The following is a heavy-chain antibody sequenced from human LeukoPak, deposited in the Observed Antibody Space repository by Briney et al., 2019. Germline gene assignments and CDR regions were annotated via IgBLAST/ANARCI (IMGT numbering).Heavy chain of an antibody. Sequence: GGSLRLSCAASGSTFSNYWMSWVRQAPGKGLEWVANIKQDGSEKCYVDSVKGRFTISRDNAKNSLYLQMNSLRAEDTAVYYCARHTITMIEPDAFDIWGQGTMVTVSS. CDR1: GSTFSNYW. CDR2: IKQDGSEK. V-gene: IGHV3-7*01. D-gene: IGHD3-22*01. J-gene: IGHJ3*02. CDR3: ARHTITMIEPDAFDI.